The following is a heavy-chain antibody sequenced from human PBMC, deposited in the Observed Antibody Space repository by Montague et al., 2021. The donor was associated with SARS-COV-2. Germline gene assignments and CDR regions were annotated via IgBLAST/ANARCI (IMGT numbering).Heavy chain of an antibody. J-gene: IGHJ4*02. Sequence: SETLSLTCTVSGGSIRSTTFYWGWIRQSPGKGLEWIGYIYNGDTTYYXPSLESRVAISLDTPNNQFSLKLTSLIVADTAIYYCVTLGKTAVAGQFDYWGPGILVTVSS. V-gene: IGHV4-39*07. CDR1: GGSIRSTTFY. CDR3: VTLGKTAVAGQFDY. D-gene: IGHD6-19*01. CDR2: IYNGDTT.